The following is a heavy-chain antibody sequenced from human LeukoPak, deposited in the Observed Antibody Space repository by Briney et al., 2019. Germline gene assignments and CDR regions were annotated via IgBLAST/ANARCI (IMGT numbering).Heavy chain of an antibody. CDR3: ASSVPQGSSSWYRYHYFDY. D-gene: IGHD6-13*01. Sequence: GASVKVSCKASGYTFTGYYMHWVRQAPGQGLEWMGWINPNSGGTNYAQKFQGRVTMTRDTSISTAYMELSRLRSEDTAVYYCASSVPQGSSSWYRYHYFDYWGQGTLVTVSS. J-gene: IGHJ4*02. V-gene: IGHV1-2*02. CDR1: GYTFTGYY. CDR2: INPNSGGT.